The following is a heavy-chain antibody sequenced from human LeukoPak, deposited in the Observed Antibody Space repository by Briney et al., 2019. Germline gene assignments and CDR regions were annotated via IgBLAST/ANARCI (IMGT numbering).Heavy chain of an antibody. V-gene: IGHV1-24*01. CDR3: ATDSLNWFDP. CDR1: GYTFTSYY. Sequence: ASVKVSCKASGYTFTSYYMHWVRQAPGKGLEWMGGFDPEDGETIYAQKFQGRVTMTEDTSTDTAYMELSSLRSEDTAAYYCATDSLNWFDPWGQGTLVTVSS. J-gene: IGHJ5*02. CDR2: FDPEDGET.